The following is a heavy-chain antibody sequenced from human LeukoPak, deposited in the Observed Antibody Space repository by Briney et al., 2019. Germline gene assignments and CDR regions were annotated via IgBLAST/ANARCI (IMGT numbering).Heavy chain of an antibody. CDR2: AHITENT. CDR1: GGSINSGSYY. CDR3: ARARKMGAKRGYFDY. Sequence: SQTLSLTCTVSGGSINSGSYYWTWIRQPAGEGLEWIGRAHITENTNYNPSLKSRVTISVDTSNNLFFLKLISVTATDTAVYYCARARKMGAKRGYFDYWGQGTLVTVSS. V-gene: IGHV4-61*02. J-gene: IGHJ4*02. D-gene: IGHD1-26*01.